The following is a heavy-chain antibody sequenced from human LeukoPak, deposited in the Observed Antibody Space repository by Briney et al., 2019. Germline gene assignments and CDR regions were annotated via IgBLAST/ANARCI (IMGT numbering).Heavy chain of an antibody. D-gene: IGHD3-9*01. CDR2: MNPNSGNT. V-gene: IGHV1-8*01. CDR3: ARGLLRYFDWSLLDYYYYYYMDV. J-gene: IGHJ6*03. CDR1: GYTFTSYD. Sequence: ASVKVSCKASGYTFTSYDINWVRQATGQGLEWMGWMNPNSGNTGYAQKFQGRVTMTRNTSISTAYMELSSLRSEDTAVYYCARGLLRYFDWSLLDYYYYYYMDVWGKGTTVTISS.